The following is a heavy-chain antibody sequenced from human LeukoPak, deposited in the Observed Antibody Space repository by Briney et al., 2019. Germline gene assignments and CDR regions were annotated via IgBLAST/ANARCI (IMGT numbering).Heavy chain of an antibody. CDR3: ARDSASLYYFDY. V-gene: IGHV3-30-3*01. J-gene: IGHJ4*02. Sequence: PGGSLRLSCAASGFTFSSYAMHWVRQAPGKGLERVAVISYDGGNKYYADSVKGRFTISRDNSKNTLYLQMNSLRAEDTAVYYCARDSASLYYFDYWGQGTLVTVSS. CDR1: GFTFSSYA. CDR2: ISYDGGNK.